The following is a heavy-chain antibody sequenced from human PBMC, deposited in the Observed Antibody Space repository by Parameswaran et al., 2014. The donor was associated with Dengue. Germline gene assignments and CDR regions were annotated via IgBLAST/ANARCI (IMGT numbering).Heavy chain of an antibody. CDR1: GFTFSRYW. J-gene: IGHJ3*02. CDR3: ATVGLPDNDDYKGRFRAFDI. Sequence: GESLKISCAASGFTFSRYWINWVRQAPGKGLEWVANINQDGSEENYVDSVKGRFTISRDNAKNSLYLQINSLRAEDTAVYYCATVGLPDNDDYKGRFRAFDIWGQGTMVTVSS. D-gene: IGHD4-17*01. CDR2: INQDGSEE. V-gene: IGHV3-7*01.